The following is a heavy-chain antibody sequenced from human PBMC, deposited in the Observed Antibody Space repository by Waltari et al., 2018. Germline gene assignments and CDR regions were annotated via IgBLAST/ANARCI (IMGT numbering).Heavy chain of an antibody. J-gene: IGHJ4*02. CDR1: GASINNRTSL. CDR3: ARLSLYYGGREVD. D-gene: IGHD4-17*01. CDR2: IYHTGTT. Sequence: QVQLQESGPGLVKPSETLSLTCTVSGASINNRTSLWGWIRQPPGKGLEWIGTIYHTGTTYYNPSLKSRVTVDTATSKNQFSLTLASTTATDTALYYCARLSLYYGGREVDCGQGIRVTVSS. V-gene: IGHV4-39*01.